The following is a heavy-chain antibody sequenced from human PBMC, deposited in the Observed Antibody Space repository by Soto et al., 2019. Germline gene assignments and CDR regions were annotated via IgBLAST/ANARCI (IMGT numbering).Heavy chain of an antibody. Sequence: PSVTLSLTCTVSGGSISDPSYYWGWVRQPPGKGLEWIGDIFYTGRTYFSPSLKSRVTISVDTSKEQSSMMLTSVTAADPAVYYCAGLXFRIAAASHGCSDWFGTWAPGTLVTVSS. CDR2: IFYTGRT. CDR1: GGSISDPSYY. J-gene: IGHJ5*02. V-gene: IGHV4-39*01. CDR3: AGLXFRIAAASHGCSDWFGT. D-gene: IGHD5-18*01.